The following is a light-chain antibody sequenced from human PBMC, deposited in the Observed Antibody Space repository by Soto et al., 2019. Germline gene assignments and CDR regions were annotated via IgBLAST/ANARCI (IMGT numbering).Light chain of an antibody. CDR2: EVT. J-gene: IGLJ2*01. Sequence: QSALTQPPSASGSPGQPVTISCTGTSSDVGGYNYVSWYQQHPGKAPKLMIYEVTKRPSGVPDRFSGSKSGNTASLTVSGLHAEDEADYYCSSYAGSNNFVVFGGGTQLTVL. CDR1: SSDVGGYNY. CDR3: SSYAGSNNFVV. V-gene: IGLV2-8*01.